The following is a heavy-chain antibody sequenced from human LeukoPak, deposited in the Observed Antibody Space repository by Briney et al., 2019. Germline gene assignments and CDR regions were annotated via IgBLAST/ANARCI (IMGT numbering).Heavy chain of an antibody. Sequence: ASVKVSCKASGYTFIGYYMHWVRQAPGQGLQWMGWINPNTGDTKFPQTFQGRITMTRDTSIITAYMELGRLRSDDTAVYYCARDWGRFFGGRPGYWGQGTLVTVSS. D-gene: IGHD3-3*01. CDR2: INPNTGDT. CDR3: ARDWGRFFGGRPGY. CDR1: GYTFIGYY. V-gene: IGHV1-2*02. J-gene: IGHJ4*02.